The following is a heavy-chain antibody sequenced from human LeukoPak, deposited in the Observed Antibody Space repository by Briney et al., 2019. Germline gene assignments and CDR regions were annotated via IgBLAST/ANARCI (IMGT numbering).Heavy chain of an antibody. CDR2: ISSSGSTM. CDR1: GFTFSSYE. V-gene: IGHV3-48*03. Sequence: GGSLRLSCAASGFTFSSYEMNWVRQAPGKGLEWLSYISSSGSTMYYADSVEGRFTISRDNAKNSLYLQMNSLRPEDTAVHYCARWDYWGQGTLVTVSS. J-gene: IGHJ4*02. CDR3: ARWDY.